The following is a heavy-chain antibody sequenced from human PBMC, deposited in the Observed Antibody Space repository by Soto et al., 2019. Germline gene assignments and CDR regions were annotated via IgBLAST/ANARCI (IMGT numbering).Heavy chain of an antibody. CDR3: ASSLPYDFWSGYYSGYYYGMDV. CDR1: GGTFSSYA. Sequence: GASVKVSCKASGGTFSSYAISWVRQAPGQGLEWMGGIIPIFGTANYAQKFQGRVTITADKSTSTAYMELSSLRSVDTAVYYCASSLPYDFWSGYYSGYYYGMDVWGQGTTVTVSS. CDR2: IIPIFGTA. J-gene: IGHJ6*02. V-gene: IGHV1-69*06. D-gene: IGHD3-3*01.